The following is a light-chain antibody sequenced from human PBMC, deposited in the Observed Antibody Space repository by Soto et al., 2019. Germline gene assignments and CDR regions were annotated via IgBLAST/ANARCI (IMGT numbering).Light chain of an antibody. J-gene: IGLJ1*01. CDR3: SSYAGSNNYV. CDR2: EVS. Sequence: QSVLTQPPSASGSPGQSVTISRAGTSSDIGGYNYVSWYQQHPGKAPKLMIYEVSKRPSGVPDRFSGSKSGNTASLTVSGLQAEDEADYYCSSYAGSNNYVLGSGTKVTAL. CDR1: SSDIGGYNY. V-gene: IGLV2-8*01.